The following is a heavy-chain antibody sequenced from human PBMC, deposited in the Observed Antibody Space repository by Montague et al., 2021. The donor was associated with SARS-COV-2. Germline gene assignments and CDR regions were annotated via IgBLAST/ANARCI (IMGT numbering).Heavy chain of an antibody. V-gene: IGHV4-39*01. CDR2: TYHSGST. D-gene: IGHD1-26*01. Sequence: SETLSLTCTVSGGSISSSSYCWAWIRQPPGKGLEWIGSTYHSGSTFYNPSLKSRVSMSVDTSKNQFSLKLSPVTAADTAMYYCARVKWELSVGNVFDIWGQGTMVTVSS. CDR1: GGSISSSSYC. J-gene: IGHJ3*02. CDR3: ARVKWELSVGNVFDI.